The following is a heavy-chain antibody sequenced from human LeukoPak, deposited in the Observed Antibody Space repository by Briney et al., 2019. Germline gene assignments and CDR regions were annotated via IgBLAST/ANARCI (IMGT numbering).Heavy chain of an antibody. CDR3: ARHGSGYDLFFDY. CDR2: IYYSGST. D-gene: IGHD5-12*01. CDR1: GGSVSSASNY. J-gene: IGHJ4*02. V-gene: IGHV4-61*01. Sequence: SETLSLTCIVSGGSVSSASNYWSWIRQPPGKGLEWIGYIYYSGSTNYNPSLKSRVTISVDTSKNQFSLKVRSVTAADTAVYFCARHGSGYDLFFDYWGQGTLVTVSS.